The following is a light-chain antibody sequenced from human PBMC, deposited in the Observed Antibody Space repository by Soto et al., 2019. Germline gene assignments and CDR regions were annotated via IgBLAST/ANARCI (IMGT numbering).Light chain of an antibody. CDR3: QQYNNWPWT. Sequence: IVMTHAPATLSVSPGGIATLSFRASQSISDTLAWYQQRPGQAPRLLIYSAPSRAPAFPARFSGSGSGTDFTLTISSLQSEDSAVYYCQQYNNWPWTFGQGIKVDIK. J-gene: IGKJ1*01. CDR2: SAP. CDR1: QSISDT. V-gene: IGKV3-15*01.